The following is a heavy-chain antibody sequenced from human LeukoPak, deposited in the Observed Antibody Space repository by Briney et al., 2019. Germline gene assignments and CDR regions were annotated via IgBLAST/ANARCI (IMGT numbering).Heavy chain of an antibody. D-gene: IGHD6-13*01. CDR1: GYTFTGYY. CDR3: ARTTYSSSCPDY. Sequence: ASVKVSCKASGYTFTGYYMHWVRQAPGQGLEWMGWINPNSGGTNYAQKFQGRVTMTRDTSISTAYMELSRLRSDVTAVYYCARTTYSSSCPDYWGQGTLVTVSS. J-gene: IGHJ4*02. V-gene: IGHV1-2*02. CDR2: INPNSGGT.